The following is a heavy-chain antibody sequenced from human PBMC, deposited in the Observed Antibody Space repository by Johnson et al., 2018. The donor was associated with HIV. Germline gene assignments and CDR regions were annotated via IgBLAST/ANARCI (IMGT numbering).Heavy chain of an antibody. J-gene: IGHJ3*02. D-gene: IGHD6-13*01. CDR2: ISSSGSTI. Sequence: QVQLVESGGGLVKPGGSLRLSCAGSGFTFSDHYMSWVRQAPGKGLEWVSFISSSGSTIYYSDSVKGRFTISRDNAKNSLYLQMNSLRAEDTAIYYCVKGMDSSSWYAFDIWGQGTMVTVSS. CDR3: VKGMDSSSWYAFDI. CDR1: GFTFSDHY. V-gene: IGHV3-11*04.